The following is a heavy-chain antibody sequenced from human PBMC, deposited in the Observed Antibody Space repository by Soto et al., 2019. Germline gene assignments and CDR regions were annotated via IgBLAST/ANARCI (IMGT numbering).Heavy chain of an antibody. D-gene: IGHD1-26*01. Sequence: EVQLVESGGDLAQPGGSLRLSCAASGFSFSSYWMSWVRQAPGKGLEWVAKVNQDGSETYDVDSVKGRFNISRDNVEISLCLQMKSLRAEDTAVDYCVSDNWYVGATFYFDCWGQGTLVTVSS. CDR1: GFSFSSYW. J-gene: IGHJ4*02. CDR2: VNQDGSET. CDR3: VSDNWYVGATFYFDC. V-gene: IGHV3-7*05.